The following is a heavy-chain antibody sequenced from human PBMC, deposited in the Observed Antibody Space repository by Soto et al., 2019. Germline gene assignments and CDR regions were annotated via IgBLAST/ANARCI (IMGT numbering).Heavy chain of an antibody. CDR3: AIDLVVPLESFDY. V-gene: IGHV4-39*01. CDR1: GGSISSSSYY. J-gene: IGHJ4*02. CDR2: IYYSGST. D-gene: IGHD2-15*01. Sequence: QLQLQESGPGLVKPSETLSLTCTVSGGSISSSSYYWGWIRQPPGKGLEWIGSIYYSGSTYYNPSLKSRVTISVDTSKNQFSLKLSSVTAADTAVYYCAIDLVVPLESFDYWGQGTLVTVSS.